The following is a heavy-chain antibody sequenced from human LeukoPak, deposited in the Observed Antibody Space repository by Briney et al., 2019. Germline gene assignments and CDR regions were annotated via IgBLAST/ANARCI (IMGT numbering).Heavy chain of an antibody. CDR1: GYSFTDHW. CDR3: ARGDNSGWYFFDY. V-gene: IGHV5-51*01. J-gene: IGHJ4*02. CDR2: IYPGDSDT. Sequence: GESLKISCKASGYSFTDHWIGGVRQVPGKGLEWMGIIYPGDSDTRYSPSFQGQVTISADKSISTAYLQSSTLQAPDTAMYYCARGDNSGWYFFDYWGQGTLVTVSS. D-gene: IGHD6-19*01.